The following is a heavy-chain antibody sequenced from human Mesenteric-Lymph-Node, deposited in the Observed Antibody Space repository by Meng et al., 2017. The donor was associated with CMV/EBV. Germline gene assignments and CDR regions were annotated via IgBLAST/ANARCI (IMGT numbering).Heavy chain of an antibody. J-gene: IGHJ4*02. CDR3: ARHQRWLKSEGGFNY. V-gene: IGHV4-34*01. CDR2: INHSGSN. CDR1: GGCFRGYC. D-gene: IGHD4-23*01. Sequence: PWGAGLLKPSASLSLTCAVYGGCFRGYCWRWIRQPRGEGLEWSGEINHSGSNNYNPSLKSRVTISVATSKNQFSLKLSSATAADTAVYYCARHQRWLKSEGGFNYWGQGTLVTVSS.